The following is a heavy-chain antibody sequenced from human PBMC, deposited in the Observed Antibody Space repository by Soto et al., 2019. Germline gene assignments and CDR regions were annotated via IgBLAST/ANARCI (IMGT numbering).Heavy chain of an antibody. J-gene: IGHJ4*02. CDR1: GFTFSSYA. D-gene: IGHD4-4*01. Sequence: PGGSLRLSCAASGFTFSSYAMHWVRQAPGKGLEWVAVISYDGSNKYYADSVKGRFTISRDNSKNTLYLQMNSLRAEDTAVYYCARDPGTLQFDYWGQGTLVTVSS. CDR2: ISYDGSNK. CDR3: ARDPGTLQFDY. V-gene: IGHV3-30-3*01.